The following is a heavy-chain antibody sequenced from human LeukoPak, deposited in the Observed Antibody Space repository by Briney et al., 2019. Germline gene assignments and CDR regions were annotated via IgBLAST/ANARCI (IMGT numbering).Heavy chain of an antibody. Sequence: PSETLSLTCTVSGGSISSYYWSWIRQPPGKGLEWIGYIYYSGSTNYNPSLKSRVTISVDTSKNQFSLKLSPVTAADTAVYYCARGLRWDDAFDIRGQGTIVTVSS. CDR2: IYYSGST. J-gene: IGHJ3*02. D-gene: IGHD4-23*01. CDR3: ARGLRWDDAFDI. V-gene: IGHV4-59*01. CDR1: GGSISSYY.